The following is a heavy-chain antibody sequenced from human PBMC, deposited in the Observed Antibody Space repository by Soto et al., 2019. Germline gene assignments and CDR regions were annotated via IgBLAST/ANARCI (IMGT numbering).Heavy chain of an antibody. Sequence: SVKVSCKASGYTFTSYGISWVRQAPGQGLEWMGRIIPILGIANYAQKFQGRVTITADKSTSTAYMELSSLRSEDTAVYYCARDGGPSVVVPAARGAGGHGYDPWDHGTLATVCS. D-gene: IGHD2-2*01. CDR1: GYTFTSYG. V-gene: IGHV1-69*04. J-gene: IGHJ5*02. CDR2: IIPILGIA. CDR3: ARDGGPSVVVPAARGAGGHGYDP.